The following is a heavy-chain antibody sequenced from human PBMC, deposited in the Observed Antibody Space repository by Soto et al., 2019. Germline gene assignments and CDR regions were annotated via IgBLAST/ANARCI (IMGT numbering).Heavy chain of an antibody. CDR3: ARERWEWEPAGWFDP. D-gene: IGHD1-26*01. V-gene: IGHV4-59*01. CDR2: IYYSGST. CDR1: GGSISSYY. J-gene: IGHJ5*02. Sequence: QVQLQESGPGLVKPSETLSLTCTVSGGSISSYYWSWIRQPPGKGLEWIGYIYYSGSTNYNPSLRSRVTISVDTSKNHFSLKLSSVTAADTAVYYCARERWEWEPAGWFDPWGQGTLVTVSS.